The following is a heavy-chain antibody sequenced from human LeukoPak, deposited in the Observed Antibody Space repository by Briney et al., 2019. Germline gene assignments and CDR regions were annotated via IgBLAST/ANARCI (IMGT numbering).Heavy chain of an antibody. Sequence: SSETLSLTCTVSGGSISSYYWSWIRQPPGKGLEWIGYIYYSGSTNYNPSLKSRVTISVDTSKNQFSLKLSSVTAADTAVYYCARQGTRRISSGWLTDYYYYMDVWGKGTQVTVFS. CDR3: ARQGTRRISSGWLTDYYYYMDV. J-gene: IGHJ6*03. V-gene: IGHV4-59*08. CDR1: GGSISSYY. D-gene: IGHD6-19*01. CDR2: IYYSGST.